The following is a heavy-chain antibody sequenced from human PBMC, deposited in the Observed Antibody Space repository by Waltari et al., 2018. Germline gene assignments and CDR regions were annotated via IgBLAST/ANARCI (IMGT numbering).Heavy chain of an antibody. CDR2: INHSGST. V-gene: IGHV4-34*01. CDR1: GGSFSGYY. CDR3: ARHKPLGITIFGVVRGFDP. J-gene: IGHJ5*02. Sequence: QVQLQQWGAGLLKPSETLSLTCAVYGGSFSGYYWRWIRQPPGKGLEWIGEINHSGSTNYNPSLKSRVTISVDTSKNQFSLKLSSVTAADTAVYYCARHKPLGITIFGVVRGFDPWGQGTLVTVSS. D-gene: IGHD3-3*01.